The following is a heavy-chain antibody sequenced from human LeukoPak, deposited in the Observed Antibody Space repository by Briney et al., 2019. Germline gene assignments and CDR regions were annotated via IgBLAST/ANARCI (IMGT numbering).Heavy chain of an antibody. D-gene: IGHD6-13*01. Sequence: ASVKVSCKASGYTFTGYYMHWVRQAPGQGLEWMGWINPNSGGTNYAQKFQGRVTMTRDTSTSTVYMELSSLRSEDTAVYYCASSVRSPLGVAAAGFFDYWGQGTLVTVSS. J-gene: IGHJ4*02. CDR2: INPNSGGT. CDR3: ASSVRSPLGVAAAGFFDY. CDR1: GYTFTGYY. V-gene: IGHV1-2*02.